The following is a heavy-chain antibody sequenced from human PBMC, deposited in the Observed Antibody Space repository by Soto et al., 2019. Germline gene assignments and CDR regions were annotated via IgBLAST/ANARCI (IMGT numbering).Heavy chain of an antibody. CDR3: VRVEMYAGEFPPNFDR. CDR1: GDSLRSSYHY. D-gene: IGHD2-8*01. J-gene: IGHJ4*02. V-gene: IGHV4-39*01. CDR2: IYYTGNT. Sequence: SETLSLTCTVSGDSLRSSYHYWGWIRQLPGKGLEWIGSIYYTGNTYYNPSLKSRVSISVDMATNEISLRLRAESIADTAVYYCVRVEMYAGEFPPNFDRWGQGARVSVAS.